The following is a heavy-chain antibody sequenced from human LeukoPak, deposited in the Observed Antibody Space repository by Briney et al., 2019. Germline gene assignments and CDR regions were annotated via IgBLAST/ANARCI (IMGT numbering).Heavy chain of an antibody. CDR2: INNEGSYA. V-gene: IGHV3-74*01. J-gene: IGHJ5*02. D-gene: IGHD3-10*01. CDR3: ARGVSANWFDP. Sequence: GGSLRLSCAASGLSISGYWMHWVRQAAGEGLVWVSGINNEGSYAVYADSVKGRFTISRDNAKNTLYLQMNTLRADDSAVYYCARGVSANWFDPWGQGTLVIVSS. CDR1: GLSISGYW.